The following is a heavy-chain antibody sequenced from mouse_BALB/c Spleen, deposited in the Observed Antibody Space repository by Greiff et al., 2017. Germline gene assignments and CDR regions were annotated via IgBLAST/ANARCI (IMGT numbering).Heavy chain of an antibody. CDR2: INPSSGYT. D-gene: IGHD2-14*01. J-gene: IGHJ4*01. V-gene: IGHV1-4*01. CDR1: GYTFTSYT. CDR3: ARPNRSYAMDY. Sequence: VKLMESGAELARPGASVKMSCKASGYTFTSYTMHWVKQRPGQGLEWIGYINPSSGYTNYNQKFKDKATLTADKSSSTAYMQLSSLTSEDSAVYYCARPNRSYAMDYWGQGTSVTVSS.